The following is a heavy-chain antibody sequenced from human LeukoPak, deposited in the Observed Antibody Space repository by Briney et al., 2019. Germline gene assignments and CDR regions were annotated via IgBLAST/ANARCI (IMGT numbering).Heavy chain of an antibody. CDR2: INPNSGDA. CDR3: ARDLRSSGVDY. Sequence: ASVKVSCKASGYTFTGYYMHWVRQAPGQGLEWMGWINPNSGDANYAQKFQGRVTMTSDTSISTAYMELNRLRSDDTAVYYCARDLRSSGVDYWGPGTLVTVSS. J-gene: IGHJ4*02. CDR1: GYTFTGYY. V-gene: IGHV1-2*02. D-gene: IGHD6-25*01.